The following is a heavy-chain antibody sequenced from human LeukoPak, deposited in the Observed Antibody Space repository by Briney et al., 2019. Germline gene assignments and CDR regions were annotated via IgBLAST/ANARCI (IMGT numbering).Heavy chain of an antibody. CDR1: GGSVSSHY. CDR3: ARLPSQYYDFWSGSLSI. Sequence: PSETLSLTCSVSGGSVSSHYWSWIRQPPEKGLEWIGYIHYRGNTNDNPSLKSRITISIDTPKNQFSLKLSSLSAADTAVYYCARLPSQYYDFWSGSLSIWGQGTMVTVSS. CDR2: IHYRGNT. V-gene: IGHV4-59*02. D-gene: IGHD3-3*01. J-gene: IGHJ3*02.